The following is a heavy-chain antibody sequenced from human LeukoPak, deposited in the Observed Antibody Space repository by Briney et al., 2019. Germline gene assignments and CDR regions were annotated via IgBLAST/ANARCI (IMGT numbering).Heavy chain of an antibody. CDR1: GNSISNTYY. V-gene: IGHV4-38-2*01. CDR3: ARNSSGNYFDY. D-gene: IGHD1-26*01. CDR2: IYNSGST. Sequence: SESLSLTCAVSGNSISNTYYWGWIRQPPGKELEWIGSIYNSGSTHYNPSLKSRVTISVDTSKNQFSLKLSSVTAADTAVYYCARNSSGNYFDYWGQGTLVTVSS. J-gene: IGHJ4*02.